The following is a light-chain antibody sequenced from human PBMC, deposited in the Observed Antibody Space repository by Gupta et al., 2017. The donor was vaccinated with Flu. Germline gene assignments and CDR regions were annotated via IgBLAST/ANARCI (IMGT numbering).Light chain of an antibody. CDR3: SSYTSHNTYV. V-gene: IGLV2-14*03. Sequence: GSPGQSITISCTGAISDIDNYNSVSWFQQHPGKAPKLIIYTVISRPSGVSNRFSGSKSGNTASLTISGLQAEDEADYYCSSYTSHNTYVFGTVTKVTVL. CDR2: TVI. J-gene: IGLJ1*01. CDR1: ISDIDNYNS.